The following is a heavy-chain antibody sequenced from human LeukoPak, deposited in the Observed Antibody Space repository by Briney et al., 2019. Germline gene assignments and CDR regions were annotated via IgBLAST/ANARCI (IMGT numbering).Heavy chain of an antibody. Sequence: GGSLRLSCAASGFTFSSYAMHWVRQAPGKGLEWVAFIRSDGSNKYYADSVKGRFTISRDNSKNTLYLQMNSLSADDTGIYYCAKGFVEPRPHYFDYWGQGTLVTVSS. CDR1: GFTFSSYA. CDR3: AKGFVEPRPHYFDY. J-gene: IGHJ4*02. V-gene: IGHV3-30*02. D-gene: IGHD6-6*01. CDR2: IRSDGSNK.